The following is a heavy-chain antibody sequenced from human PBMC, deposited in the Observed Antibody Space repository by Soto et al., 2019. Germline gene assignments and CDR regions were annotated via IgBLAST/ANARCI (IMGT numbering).Heavy chain of an antibody. V-gene: IGHV4-34*01. D-gene: IGHD2-2*01. CDR1: GGSFSGYY. CDR2: INHSGST. J-gene: IGHJ4*02. CDR3: ARGEVVVPAAIGRFDY. Sequence: SETLSLTCAVYGGSFSGYYWSWIRQPPGKGLEWIGEINHSGSTNYNPSLKSRVTISVDTSKNQFSLKLSSVTAADTAVYYCARGEVVVPAAIGRFDYWGQGTLVTVSS.